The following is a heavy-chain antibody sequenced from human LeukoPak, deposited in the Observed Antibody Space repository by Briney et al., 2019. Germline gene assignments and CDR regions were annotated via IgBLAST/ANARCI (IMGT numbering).Heavy chain of an antibody. CDR3: ARDEWGDAFDI. CDR2: ISSSSSYI. CDR1: GFTFSSYS. V-gene: IGHV3-21*01. J-gene: IGHJ3*02. D-gene: IGHD1-26*01. Sequence: GGSLRLSCAASGFTFSSYSMNWVRQVPGKGLEWVSSISSSSSYIHSADSVRGRFTISRDNAKNSLFLQMNSLRAEDTAVYYCARDEWGDAFDIWGQGTMVTVLS.